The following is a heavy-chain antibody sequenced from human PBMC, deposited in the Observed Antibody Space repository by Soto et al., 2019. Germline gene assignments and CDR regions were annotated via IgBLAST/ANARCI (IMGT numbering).Heavy chain of an antibody. CDR1: GFTFSDYY. Sequence: GGSLRLSCAASGFTFSDYYMSWIRQAPGKGLEWVSYISSSGSTIYYADSVKGRFTISRDNAKNSLYLQMNSLRAEDTAVYYCSRVIWSGYQRLYYYYYMDVWGKGTTVTVSS. V-gene: IGHV3-11*01. CDR3: SRVIWSGYQRLYYYYYMDV. D-gene: IGHD3-3*01. J-gene: IGHJ6*03. CDR2: ISSSGSTI.